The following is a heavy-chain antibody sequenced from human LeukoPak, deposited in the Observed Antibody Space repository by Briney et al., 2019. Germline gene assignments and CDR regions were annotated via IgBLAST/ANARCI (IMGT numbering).Heavy chain of an antibody. D-gene: IGHD1-26*01. Sequence: PGGSLRLSCAASGFTFSSYGMHWVRQAPGKGLEWVAFIRYDGSNKYYADSVKGRFTISRDNSKNTLYLQMNSLRAEDTAVYYCARGAKWELLIGVGIAPSFGYWGQGTLVTVSS. CDR1: GFTFSSYG. V-gene: IGHV3-30*02. CDR2: IRYDGSNK. CDR3: ARGAKWELLIGVGIAPSFGY. J-gene: IGHJ4*02.